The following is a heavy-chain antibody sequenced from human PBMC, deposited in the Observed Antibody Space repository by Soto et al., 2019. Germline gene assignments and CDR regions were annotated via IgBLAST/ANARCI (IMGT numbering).Heavy chain of an antibody. CDR1: GYTFTSYA. V-gene: IGHV1-3*01. CDR3: GRSVVGATGEILYNAMDV. D-gene: IGHD1-26*01. J-gene: IGHJ6*02. Sequence: QVQLVQSGAEVKKPGASVQVSCKASGYTFTSYALHWVRQARGERPEWMGWINAANGDTKYSKKFQGRVTISRETSASTGYMELSSLRSEDTAVYFCGRSVVGATGEILYNAMDVWGQGTTVTVSS. CDR2: INAANGDT.